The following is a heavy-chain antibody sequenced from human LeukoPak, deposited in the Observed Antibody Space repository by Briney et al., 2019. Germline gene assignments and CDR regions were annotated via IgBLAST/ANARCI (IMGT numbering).Heavy chain of an antibody. J-gene: IGHJ6*02. Sequence: PGGSLRLSCAASGFTFSSYEMNWVRQAPGKGLEWVSYISSSGSTIYYADSVKGRFTISRDNAKNSLYLQMNSLRAEDTAVYYCARFNAKISWGYYYGMDVWGQGTTVTVSS. V-gene: IGHV3-48*03. D-gene: IGHD3-16*01. CDR1: GFTFSSYE. CDR2: ISSSGSTI. CDR3: ARFNAKISWGYYYGMDV.